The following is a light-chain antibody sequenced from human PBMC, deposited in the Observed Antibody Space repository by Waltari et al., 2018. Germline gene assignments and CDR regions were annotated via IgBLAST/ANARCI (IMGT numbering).Light chain of an antibody. CDR3: CSFAGSAWV. CDR1: RSDDGGSHY. CDR2: DVS. J-gene: IGLJ3*02. Sequence: QSALTQPRSVSGSPGQSVTIPCPGTRSDDGGSHYVSWYQQHPDKAPKVVIHDVSERPSGVPDRFSGAKSGNTAFLTISGLQVEDEADYYCCSFAGSAWVFGGGTKLTVL. V-gene: IGLV2-11*01.